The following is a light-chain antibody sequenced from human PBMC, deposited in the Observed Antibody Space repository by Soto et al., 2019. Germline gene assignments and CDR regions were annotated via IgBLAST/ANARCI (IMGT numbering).Light chain of an antibody. CDR1: QSVSISY. CDR2: GTS. J-gene: IGKJ5*01. V-gene: IGKV3D-20*02. Sequence: EIVLTQSPGTLSLSPGERATLSCMASQSVSISYLAWYQQKPGQAPRLLIYGTSSRATGVPDRFSGSGSGTDFTLTISSLEPEDFAVYYCQQRSNWPPITFGQGTRLEIK. CDR3: QQRSNWPPIT.